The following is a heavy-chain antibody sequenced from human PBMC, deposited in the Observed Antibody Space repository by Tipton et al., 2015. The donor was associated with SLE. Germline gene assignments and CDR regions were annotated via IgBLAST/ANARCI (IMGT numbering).Heavy chain of an antibody. CDR3: ARGRLLEWLATYYYYYGMDV. CDR1: GGSFSDYS. V-gene: IGHV4-34*01. CDR2: INHSGST. D-gene: IGHD3-3*01. J-gene: IGHJ6*02. Sequence: TLSLTCAVYGGSFSDYSWSWIRQPPGKGLEWIGEINHSGSTNYNPSLKSRVTISVDTSKIQFSLKPSSVTAADTAVYYCARGRLLEWLATYYYYYGMDVWGHGTTVTVSS.